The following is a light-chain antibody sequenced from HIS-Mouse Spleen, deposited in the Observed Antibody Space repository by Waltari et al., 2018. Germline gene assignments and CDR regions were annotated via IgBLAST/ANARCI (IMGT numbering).Light chain of an antibody. J-gene: IGLJ3*02. CDR3: AAWDDSLSGPV. CDR1: SSNIGSNY. CDR2: GTN. V-gene: IGLV1-47*01. Sequence: QSVLTQPPSASGTPGQRVTISCSGSSSNIGSNYVYWYQQLPGTAPKLLIYGTNERPSGVPDRFSGSKSGTSASLAISGLRSEDGADYYCAAWDDSLSGPVFGGGTKLTVL.